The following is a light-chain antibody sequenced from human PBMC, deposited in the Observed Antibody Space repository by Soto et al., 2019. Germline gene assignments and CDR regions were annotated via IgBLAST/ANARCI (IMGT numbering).Light chain of an antibody. V-gene: IGLV2-8*01. CDR1: SSDVGGYNY. Sequence: QSALTQPLSASGSPGQSVTISCTGTSSDVGGYNYVSWYQQHPGKAPKLMIYEVSKRPSGVPDRFSGSKSGNTASLTVSGLQAEDEADYYCSSYAGSNNLVFGGGTKLTVL. J-gene: IGLJ2*01. CDR3: SSYAGSNNLV. CDR2: EVS.